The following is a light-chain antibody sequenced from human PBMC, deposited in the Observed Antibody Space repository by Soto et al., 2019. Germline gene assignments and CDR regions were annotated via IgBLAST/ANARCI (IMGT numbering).Light chain of an antibody. CDR1: QSVSNNY. J-gene: IGKJ1*01. Sequence: EIVLTQSPGTLSLSPGERATLSCRASQSVSNNYLAWYQQKPGQAPRLLIYGASNRATGIPDRFSGSGSGTDFTLTISSLQPEDVGTYYCQKYDSAPWTFGQGTKVDIK. CDR3: QKYDSAPWT. V-gene: IGKV3-20*01. CDR2: GAS.